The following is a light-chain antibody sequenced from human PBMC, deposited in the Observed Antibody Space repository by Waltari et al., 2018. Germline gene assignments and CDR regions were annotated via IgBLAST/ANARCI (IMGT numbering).Light chain of an antibody. CDR2: EGS. CDR1: SSDVGSYNL. CDR3: CSYAASSVRV. Sequence: QSALTQPASVSGSPGQSITISCTGTSSDVGSYNLVSWYQQHPGKAPKLMIYEGSKRPSGVSNRFSGSKSGNTASLTFSGLQAEDEADYYCCSYAASSVRVFGGGTKLTVL. V-gene: IGLV2-23*01. J-gene: IGLJ3*02.